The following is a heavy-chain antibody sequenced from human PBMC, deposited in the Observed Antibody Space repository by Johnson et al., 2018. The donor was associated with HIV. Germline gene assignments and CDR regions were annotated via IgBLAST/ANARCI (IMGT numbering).Heavy chain of an antibody. CDR1: GFTFSSHG. Sequence: VQLVESGGGVVQPGRSLRLSCAASGFTFSSHGMHWVHQAPGKGLEWVAVISYEGSNKYYAKSVKGRFTISRDNSKNKLSLQMNSLRAEDTAVYYCAKEGPGVFGVALDIWGQGTMVTVSS. CDR3: AKEGPGVFGVALDI. V-gene: IGHV3-30*18. J-gene: IGHJ3*02. CDR2: ISYEGSNK. D-gene: IGHD3-16*01.